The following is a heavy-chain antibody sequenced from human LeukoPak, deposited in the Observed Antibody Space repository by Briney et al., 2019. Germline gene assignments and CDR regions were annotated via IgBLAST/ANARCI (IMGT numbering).Heavy chain of an antibody. V-gene: IGHV3-15*01. CDR1: GFTFTEAW. CDR3: TTRRQDGW. Sequence: GGSLRLSCVASGFTFTEAWMSWVRQAPGKGLEWVGRIKGKIDGGTIDYAAPVKGRFTISRDDSRNTLFLQMDSLKTEDTAMYCTTRRQDGWWGQGTLVTVS. D-gene: IGHD2-15*01. CDR2: IKGKIDGGTI. J-gene: IGHJ4*02.